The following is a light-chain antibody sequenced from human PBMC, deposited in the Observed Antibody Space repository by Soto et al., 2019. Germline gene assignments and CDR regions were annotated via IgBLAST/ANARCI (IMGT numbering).Light chain of an antibody. Sequence: QSVLTQPASVSGSPGQSITISCTGTSSDVGGYNYVSWYQQHPGKAPKLMIYEVSNRPSGVSNRFSGSKSDNTASLTISGLQAEDEADYYCSSYTSSSTYVLGTGTKVTVL. J-gene: IGLJ1*01. V-gene: IGLV2-14*01. CDR1: SSDVGGYNY. CDR2: EVS. CDR3: SSYTSSSTYV.